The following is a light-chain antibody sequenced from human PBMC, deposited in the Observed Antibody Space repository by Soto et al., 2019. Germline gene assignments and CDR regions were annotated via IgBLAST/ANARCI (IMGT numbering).Light chain of an antibody. J-gene: IGLJ1*01. CDR3: CSYAGSSTFV. CDR1: SSDVGTYKL. CDR2: EDS. Sequence: QSVLTQPASVSGSPGQSITISCTGTSSDVGTYKLVSWYQQRPGKAPKLMIYEDSKRPSGVSIRFSGSTSGYTASLTISGLQAEDEADYYCCSYAGSSTFVFGTGTKVTVL. V-gene: IGLV2-23*01.